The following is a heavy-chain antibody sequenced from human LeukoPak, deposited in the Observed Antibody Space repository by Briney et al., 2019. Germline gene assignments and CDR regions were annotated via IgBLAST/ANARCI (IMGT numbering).Heavy chain of an antibody. CDR3: AKEMPTYYDFWSGYSWDF. J-gene: IGHJ4*02. D-gene: IGHD3-3*01. Sequence: GGSLRLSCAASGFTFTSYGMHWVRQAPGKGLEWVAVISYDGSNKYYADSVKGRFTISRDNSKNTLHLQMNSLRAEDTAVYYCAKEMPTYYDFWSGYSWDFWGQGTLVTVSS. CDR2: ISYDGSNK. V-gene: IGHV3-30*18. CDR1: GFTFTSYG.